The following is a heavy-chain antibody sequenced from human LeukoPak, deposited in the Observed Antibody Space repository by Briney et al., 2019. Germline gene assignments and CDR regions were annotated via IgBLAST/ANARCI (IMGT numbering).Heavy chain of an antibody. CDR2: IRSSGGRT. CDR1: GFTFSSDA. Sequence: GRSLRLSCAASGFTFSSDAMSWVRQAPGKGLEWVSAIRSSGGRTYYADSVKGRFSTSTDNSKKTLYLQMNSLRAEDTAVYDCAKALFAGGATIFGVVIQDDYHYGMDVWGKGNTVTVS. D-gene: IGHD3-3*01. CDR3: AKALFAGGATIFGVVIQDDYHYGMDV. J-gene: IGHJ6*04. V-gene: IGHV3-23*01.